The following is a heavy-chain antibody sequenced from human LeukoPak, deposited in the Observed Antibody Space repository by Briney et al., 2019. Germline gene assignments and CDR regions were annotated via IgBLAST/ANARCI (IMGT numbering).Heavy chain of an antibody. CDR3: ATEGTGFDY. V-gene: IGHV3-48*01. D-gene: IGHD1-14*01. Sequence: GGSLRLSCAASGFTFSSYSMNWVRQAPGKGLEWVSYISSSSSTIYYADSVKGRFTISGDNAKNSLYLQMNSLRAEDTAVYYCATEGTGFDYWGQGTLVTVSS. CDR1: GFTFSSYS. CDR2: ISSSSSTI. J-gene: IGHJ4*02.